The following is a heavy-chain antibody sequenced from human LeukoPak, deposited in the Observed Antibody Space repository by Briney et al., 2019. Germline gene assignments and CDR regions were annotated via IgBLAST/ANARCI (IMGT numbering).Heavy chain of an antibody. CDR3: ASPLYSSGWYGVGAFDI. J-gene: IGHJ3*02. D-gene: IGHD6-19*01. CDR1: GFIFSYYG. V-gene: IGHV3-30*02. CDR2: TGYDGSNK. Sequence: GGSLRLSCAASGFIFSYYGIHWVRQAPGKGLEWVAFTGYDGSNKYYADSVKGRFTISRDNAKNSLHLQMNSLRAEDTAVYYCASPLYSSGWYGVGAFDIWGQGTMVTVSS.